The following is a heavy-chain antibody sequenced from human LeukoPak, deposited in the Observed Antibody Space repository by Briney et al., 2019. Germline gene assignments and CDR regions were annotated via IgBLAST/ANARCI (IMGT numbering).Heavy chain of an antibody. V-gene: IGHV3-15*01. CDR3: TTEPYVWGSYRFDY. CDR2: IKSKTDGGTT. D-gene: IGHD3-16*02. CDR1: GFTFSDAW. J-gene: IGHJ4*02. Sequence: GGSLRLSCVGSGFTFSDAWMSWVRQAPGKGLEWVGRIKSKTDGGTTDYAAPVKGRFTISRDDSKNTLYLQMNSLKTEDTAVYYCTTEPYVWGSYRFDYWGQGTLVTVSS.